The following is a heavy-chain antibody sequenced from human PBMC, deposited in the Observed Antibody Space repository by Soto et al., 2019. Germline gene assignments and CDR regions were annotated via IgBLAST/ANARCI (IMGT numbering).Heavy chain of an antibody. Sequence: QVQLVESGGGVVQPGMSLRLSCAASGFSISSYGMPWVRQAPGKGLEWVALIFYDGNNRYYADSVRGRFTISRDNSENTLYLQLNSLRTEDTAVYYCARDRGSYKSFDTPFRDNWGQGILVTVSS. V-gene: IGHV3-30-3*01. J-gene: IGHJ4*02. CDR3: ARDRGSYKSFDTPFRDN. D-gene: IGHD1-20*01. CDR2: IFYDGNNR. CDR1: GFSISSYG.